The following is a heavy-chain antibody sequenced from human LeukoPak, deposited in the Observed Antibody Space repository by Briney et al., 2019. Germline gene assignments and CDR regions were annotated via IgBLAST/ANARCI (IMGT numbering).Heavy chain of an antibody. V-gene: IGHV3-15*01. CDR2: IKRKTDGCTT. CDR3: TTDWGWLN. D-gene: IGHD5-24*01. CDR1: GFSFSNAW. J-gene: IGHJ4*02. Sequence: GGSLRLSCAASGFSFSNAWMSWVRQAPGKGMEWVGRIKRKTDGCTTDYAGAVKGRFTISRDDSKNTLYLQMNSLKTEDTAVYYCTTDWGWLNWGQGTLVSVSS.